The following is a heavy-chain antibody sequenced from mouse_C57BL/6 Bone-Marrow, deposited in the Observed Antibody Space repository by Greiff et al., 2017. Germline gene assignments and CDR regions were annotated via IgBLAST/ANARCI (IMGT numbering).Heavy chain of an antibody. CDR3: ARPYYSNYWYFDV. CDR1: GFTFSSYT. J-gene: IGHJ1*03. Sequence: EVMLVESGGGLVKPGGSLKLSCAASGFTFSSYTMSWVRQTPEKRLEWVATISGGGGNTYYPDSVKGRFTISRDNAKNTLYLQMSSLRSEDTALYDCARPYYSNYWYFDVWGTGTTVTVSS. V-gene: IGHV5-9*01. CDR2: ISGGGGNT. D-gene: IGHD2-5*01.